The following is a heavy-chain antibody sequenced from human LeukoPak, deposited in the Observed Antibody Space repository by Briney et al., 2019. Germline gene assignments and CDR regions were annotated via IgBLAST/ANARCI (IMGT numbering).Heavy chain of an antibody. CDR3: AKDQQWLVLGLYC. CDR1: GFTFSSYA. Sequence: GGSLRLSCAASGFTFSSYAMSWVRQAPGKGLEWVSAISGGVGYTYYADSVKGRFTISRDNSKNTLYLQMNSLRAEDTAVYYCAKDQQWLVLGLYCWGQGTLVTVSS. J-gene: IGHJ4*02. CDR2: ISGGVGYT. V-gene: IGHV3-23*01. D-gene: IGHD6-19*01.